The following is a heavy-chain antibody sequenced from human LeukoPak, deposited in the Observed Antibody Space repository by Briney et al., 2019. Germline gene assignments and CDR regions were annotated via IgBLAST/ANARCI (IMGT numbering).Heavy chain of an antibody. D-gene: IGHD3-22*01. J-gene: IGHJ4*02. V-gene: IGHV4-61*02. CDR2: IYTSGST. CDR1: GGSISSGSYY. Sequence: PSETLSLTCTVSGGSISSGSYYWSWIRQPAGKGLEWIGRIYTSGSTNYNPSLKSRVTIPVDTSKNQFSLKLSSVTAADTAVYYCAREWTYYYDSSGHTVRYFDYWGQGTLVTVSS. CDR3: AREWTYYYDSSGHTVRYFDY.